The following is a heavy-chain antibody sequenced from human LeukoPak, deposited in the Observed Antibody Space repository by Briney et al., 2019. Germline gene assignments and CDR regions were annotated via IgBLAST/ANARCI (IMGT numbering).Heavy chain of an antibody. CDR3: ARPSGTWGAFDI. V-gene: IGHV3-33*01. D-gene: IGHD2-15*01. J-gene: IGHJ3*02. CDR2: IWNDGSNK. CDR1: GFTFSSYG. Sequence: GGSLRLSCAASGFTFSSYGMHWVRQAPGKGLEWVAVIWNDGSNKYYADSVKGRFTISRDNSKNTQYLQMNSLRAEDTAVYYCARPSGTWGAFDIWGHGTMVTVSS.